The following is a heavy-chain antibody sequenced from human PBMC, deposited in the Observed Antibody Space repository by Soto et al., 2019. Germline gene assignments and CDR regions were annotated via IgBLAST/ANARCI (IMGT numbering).Heavy chain of an antibody. J-gene: IGHJ4*02. V-gene: IGHV3-7*01. D-gene: IGHD6-13*01. CDR2: IKQDGSEK. CDR3: AREQLQVVIPDY. Sequence: EVQLVESGGGLVQPGGSLRLSCAASGFTFSSYWMNWVRQAPGKGLEWVANIKQDGSEKYYVDSVKGRFTISRDKPKNSFYLQMNSLRAEDTAVYYCAREQLQVVIPDYWGQGTLVTVSS. CDR1: GFTFSSYW.